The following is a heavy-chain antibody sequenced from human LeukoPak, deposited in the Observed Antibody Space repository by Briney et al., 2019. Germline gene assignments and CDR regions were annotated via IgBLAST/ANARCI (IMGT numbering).Heavy chain of an antibody. Sequence: GGSLRLSCAASGFTFSSYGMSWVRQAPGKGLEWVSAISGSGGSTYYADSVKGRFTISRDNSKNTLYLQMNSLRAEDTAVYYCAKGGDEDIVVVPAASYYFDYWGQGTLATVSS. CDR2: ISGSGGST. J-gene: IGHJ4*02. CDR3: AKGGDEDIVVVPAASYYFDY. D-gene: IGHD2-2*01. CDR1: GFTFSSYG. V-gene: IGHV3-23*01.